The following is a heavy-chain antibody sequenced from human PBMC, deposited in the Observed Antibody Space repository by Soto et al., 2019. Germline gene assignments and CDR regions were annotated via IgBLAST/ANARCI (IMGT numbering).Heavy chain of an antibody. CDR3: ARGPPLRFLERLSDPPYYYYMDV. CDR1: GYTFTSYD. J-gene: IGHJ6*03. D-gene: IGHD3-3*01. Sequence: ASVKVSCKASGYTFTSYDINWVRQATGQGLEWKGWMNPNSVNTGYAHKFQGRVTMTRNTSISTAYMELSSLRSEDTAVYYCARGPPLRFLERLSDPPYYYYMDVWGKGTTVTVSS. CDR2: MNPNSVNT. V-gene: IGHV1-8*01.